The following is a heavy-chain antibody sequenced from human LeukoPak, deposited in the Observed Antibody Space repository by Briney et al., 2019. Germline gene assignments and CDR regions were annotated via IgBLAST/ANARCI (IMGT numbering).Heavy chain of an antibody. CDR2: IIVGNGNT. D-gene: IGHD4-23*01. CDR3: ARDAVVGTGIAFDV. CDR1: GYTFTSYA. J-gene: IGHJ3*01. V-gene: IGHV1-3*01. Sequence: ASVKVSCKASGYTFTSYAMHWVRQAPGQRLEWMGWIIVGNGNTKYSQKFQGRVIITTDTSASTVYMELSSLRSEDTAVYYCARDAVVGTGIAFDVWGQGTMVTVSS.